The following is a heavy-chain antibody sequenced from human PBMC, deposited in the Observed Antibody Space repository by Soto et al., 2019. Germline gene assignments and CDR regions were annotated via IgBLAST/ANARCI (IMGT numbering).Heavy chain of an antibody. J-gene: IGHJ4*01. D-gene: IGHD6-19*01. V-gene: IGHV4-39*03. CDR1: GGSISSSSYY. CDR3: SIHYCFSSGWIFYF. CDR2: IYYSGTT. Sequence: ETLSLTCTVSGGSISSSSYYWGWIRQPPGKGLEWIGSIYYSGTTYYNPSLKSRVTMSVDTSNNQLSLKLRSVTAADTAVYYCSIHYCFSSGWIFYFWGHGSLVTVSS.